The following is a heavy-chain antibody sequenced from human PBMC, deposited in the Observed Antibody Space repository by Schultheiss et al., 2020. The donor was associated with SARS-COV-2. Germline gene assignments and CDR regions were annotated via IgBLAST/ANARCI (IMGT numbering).Heavy chain of an antibody. CDR2: ISSSSSYI. CDR3: ARGPKVAYYDFWSGSHTTLQSVVKLDY. D-gene: IGHD3-3*01. V-gene: IGHV3-21*01. J-gene: IGHJ4*02. Sequence: GGSLRLSCAASGFTFSSYAMSWVRQAPGKGLEWVSSISSSSSYIYYADSVKGRFTISSDNAKNSLYLQMNSLRAEDTAVYYCARGPKVAYYDFWSGSHTTLQSVVKLDYWGQGTLVTVSS. CDR1: GFTFSSYA.